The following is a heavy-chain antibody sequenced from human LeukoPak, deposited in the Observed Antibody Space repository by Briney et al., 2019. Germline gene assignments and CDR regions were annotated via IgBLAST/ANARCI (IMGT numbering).Heavy chain of an antibody. CDR2: IWFDGTNI. J-gene: IGHJ4*02. CDR3: AKQSGAMPNFDH. V-gene: IGHV3-33*06. Sequence: GGSLRLSCAASGFVFNAHGMHWVRQAPGKGLEGLATIWFDGTNIYYADSVKGRFTISRDNSKNTLYLLMDTLRAEDTAVYYCAKQSGAMPNFDHWGRGTLVTVSS. CDR1: GFVFNAHG. D-gene: IGHD2-2*01.